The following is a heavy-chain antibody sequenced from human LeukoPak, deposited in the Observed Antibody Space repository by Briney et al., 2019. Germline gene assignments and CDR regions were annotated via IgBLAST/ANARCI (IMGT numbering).Heavy chain of an antibody. CDR2: ISSNGGST. J-gene: IGHJ6*02. Sequence: PGGSLRLSCAASGFTFSSYAMHWVRQAPGKGLEYVSAISSNGGSTYYANSVKGRFTISRDNSKNTLYLQMGSLRAEDMAVYYCARVELITFGGVLNYGMDVWGQGTTVTVSS. CDR3: ARVELITFGGVLNYGMDV. V-gene: IGHV3-64*01. D-gene: IGHD3-16*01. CDR1: GFTFSSYA.